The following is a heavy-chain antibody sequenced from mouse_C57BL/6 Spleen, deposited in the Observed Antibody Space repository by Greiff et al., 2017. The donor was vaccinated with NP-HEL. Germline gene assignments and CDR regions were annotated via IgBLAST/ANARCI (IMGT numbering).Heavy chain of an antibody. D-gene: IGHD2-3*01. Sequence: DVMLVESGGGLVQPGGSLSLSCAASGFTFTDYYMSWVRQPPGKALEWLGFIRNKANGYTTEYSASVKGRFTISRDNSQSILYLQMNALRAEDSATYYCASLYDDDFYRYFDVWGTGTTVTVSS. J-gene: IGHJ1*03. CDR2: IRNKANGYTT. CDR1: GFTFTDYY. V-gene: IGHV7-3*01. CDR3: ASLYDDDFYRYFDV.